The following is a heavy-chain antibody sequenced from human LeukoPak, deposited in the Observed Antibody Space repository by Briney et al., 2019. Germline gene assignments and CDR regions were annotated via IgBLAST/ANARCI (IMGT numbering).Heavy chain of an antibody. CDR3: ARVRPIAARPVLRGSHHYMDV. Sequence: SETLSLTCAVYGGSFSDYYWSWIRQPAGKGLEWIGRIYTSGSTNYNPSLKSRVTMSVDTSKNQFSLKLSSVTAADTAVYYCARVRPIAARPVLRGSHHYMDVWGKGTTVTVSS. CDR1: GGSFSDYY. J-gene: IGHJ6*03. CDR2: IYTSGST. D-gene: IGHD6-6*01. V-gene: IGHV4-59*10.